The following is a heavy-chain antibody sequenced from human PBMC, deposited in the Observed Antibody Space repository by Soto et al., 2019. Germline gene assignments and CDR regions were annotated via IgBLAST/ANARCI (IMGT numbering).Heavy chain of an antibody. J-gene: IGHJ4*02. V-gene: IGHV3-23*01. CDR1: VVAFSIYG. CDR2: ISGSGGST. CDR3: AKDPSGPYCSSTSCYIQN. Sequence: GPLSLSHAASVVAFSIYGSSCVRQATAQVLVWVSAISGSGGSTYYADSVKGRFTISRDNSKNTLYLQMNGLRAEDTAVYYCAKDPSGPYCSSTSCYIQNWGQGTLVKVSS. D-gene: IGHD2-2*02.